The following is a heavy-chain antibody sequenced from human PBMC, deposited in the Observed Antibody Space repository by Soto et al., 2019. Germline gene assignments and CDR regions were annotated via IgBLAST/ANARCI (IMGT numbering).Heavy chain of an antibody. D-gene: IGHD6-19*01. V-gene: IGHV4-34*01. J-gene: IGHJ3*02. CDR3: ASPGYSSGWYKAAFDI. Sequence: SETLSLTCAVYGGSFSGYYWSWIRQPPGKGLEWIGEINHSGSTNYNPSLKSRVTISVDTSKNQFSLKLSSVTAADTAVYYCASPGYSSGWYKAAFDIWGQGTMVTVSS. CDR2: INHSGST. CDR1: GGSFSGYY.